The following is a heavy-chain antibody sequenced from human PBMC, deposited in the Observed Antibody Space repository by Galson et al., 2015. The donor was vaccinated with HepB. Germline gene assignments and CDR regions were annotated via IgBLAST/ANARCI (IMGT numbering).Heavy chain of an antibody. J-gene: IGHJ4*02. CDR2: ISGSGGST. Sequence: SLRLSCAASTFIFSTYSMDWVRQAPGKGLEGVSTISGSGGSTYYADSVKGRFTISRDTSKNTLYLQMNSLRAEDTAIYYCVKDIEYSNSYFDYWGQGTLVTVSS. CDR3: VKDIEYSNSYFDY. V-gene: IGHV3-23*01. CDR1: TFIFSTYS. D-gene: IGHD4-11*01.